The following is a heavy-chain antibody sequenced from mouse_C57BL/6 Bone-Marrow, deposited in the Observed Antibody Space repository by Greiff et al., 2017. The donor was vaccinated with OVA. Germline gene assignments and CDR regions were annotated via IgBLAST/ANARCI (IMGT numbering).Heavy chain of an antibody. CDR3: ASYYYGSSYNGY. Sequence: VHLVESGPELVKPGASVKISCKASGYAFSSSWMNWVKQRPGKGLEWIGRIYPGDGDTNYNGKFKGKATLTADKSSSTAYMQLSSLTSEDSAVYFCASYYYGSSYNGYWGQGTTLTVSS. J-gene: IGHJ2*01. V-gene: IGHV1-82*01. D-gene: IGHD1-1*01. CDR2: IYPGDGDT. CDR1: GYAFSSSW.